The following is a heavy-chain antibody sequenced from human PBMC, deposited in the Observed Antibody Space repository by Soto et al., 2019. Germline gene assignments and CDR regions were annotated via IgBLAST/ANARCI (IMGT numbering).Heavy chain of an antibody. Sequence: QVQLVQSGAEVKKPGASVKVSCKASGDTFTDYYIHWVRQAPGQGLEWMGTVNPSGGHTTYAQHFLGRMTMTRDTSTSTLYMELTILTSEETAVYYCARGGHVVVVTAALDYWGQGTLVTVSS. V-gene: IGHV1-46*01. D-gene: IGHD2-21*02. J-gene: IGHJ4*02. CDR1: GDTFTDYY. CDR2: VNPSGGHT. CDR3: ARGGHVVVVTAALDY.